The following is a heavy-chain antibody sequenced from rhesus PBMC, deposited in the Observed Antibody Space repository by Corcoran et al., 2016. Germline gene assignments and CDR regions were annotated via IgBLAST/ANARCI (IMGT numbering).Heavy chain of an antibody. CDR2: IDGSSAIT. V-gene: IGHV4-73*01. Sequence: QVKLQQWGEGLVKPSETLSLTCAVYGGSISGYYYWSWIRQAPGKGLQWIGNIDGSSAITNSNPSLKNRVTFSKDTSKNQFSLKLSSVTAADTALYYCAREDWNNYFDYWGQGVLVTVSS. D-gene: IGHD1-20*01. CDR1: GGSISGYYY. CDR3: AREDWNNYFDY. J-gene: IGHJ4*01.